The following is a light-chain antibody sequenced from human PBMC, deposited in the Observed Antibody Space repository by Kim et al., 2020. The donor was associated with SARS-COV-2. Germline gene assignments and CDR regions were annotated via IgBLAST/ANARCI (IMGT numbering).Light chain of an antibody. V-gene: IGLV6-57*02. J-gene: IGLJ3*02. CDR2: SNN. Sequence: GKRVTISCSGSSGSIASNNVNWYQQHPGRAPTPLIYSNNQRPSGVPDRFSGSIDSSSTSAAITRFELEAEDEDYYSGRSDGSNGGVFGGGTKLTVL. CDR1: SGSIASNN. CDR3: RSDGSNGGV.